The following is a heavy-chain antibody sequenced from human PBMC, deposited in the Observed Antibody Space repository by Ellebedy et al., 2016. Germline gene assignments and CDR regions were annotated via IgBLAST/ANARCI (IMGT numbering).Heavy chain of an antibody. CDR1: RLNFRNFF. CDR2: VSADGGST. CDR3: YYGHYSGF. V-gene: IGHV3-23*01. J-gene: IGHJ4*02. Sequence: GESLKISXATPRLNFRNFFMSWVRQSPGKGLEWVSRVSADGGSTYLADSVKGRFTISRDNSRYTLYLQMDSLRAADTAVYYCYYGHYSGFWGQGTLVTVSS. D-gene: IGHD4-17*01.